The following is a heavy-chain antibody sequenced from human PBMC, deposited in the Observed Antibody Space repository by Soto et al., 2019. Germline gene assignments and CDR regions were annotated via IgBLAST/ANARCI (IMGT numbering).Heavy chain of an antibody. D-gene: IGHD2-21*02. J-gene: IGHJ5*02. CDR3: ATTVGSATFNCFDP. CDR1: GGSISSTSYF. CDR2: IYYTGST. V-gene: IGHV4-39*02. Sequence: QLQLQESGPGLVKPSETLSLTCTVSGGSISSTSYFWDWIRQPPGKGLAWIGRIYYTGSTYYNPSLKSRVTMSVDTYKNHFSLKLSSVTAADTAVYYCATTVGSATFNCFDPWGQGTLVTVSS.